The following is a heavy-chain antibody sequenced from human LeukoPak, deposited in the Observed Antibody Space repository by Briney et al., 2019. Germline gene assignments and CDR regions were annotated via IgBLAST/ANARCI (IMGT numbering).Heavy chain of an antibody. CDR3: AREWSAFVI. D-gene: IGHD2-8*01. Sequence: PGGSLRLSCAASGRTFTEYYMHWIRKAPGKGLEWVSFIGGTAGNTYYADSVKGRFTISRDNAKNSLYLQMNSLRAEDTAVYYCAREWSAFVIWGQGTMVTVSS. CDR2: IGGTAGNT. V-gene: IGHV3-11*04. CDR1: GRTFTEYY. J-gene: IGHJ3*02.